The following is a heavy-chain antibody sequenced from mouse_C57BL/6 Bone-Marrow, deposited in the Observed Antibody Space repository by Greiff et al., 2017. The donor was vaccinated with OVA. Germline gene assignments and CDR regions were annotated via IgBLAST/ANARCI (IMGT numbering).Heavy chain of an antibody. CDR2: INPGSGGT. CDR3: ARSRAFTTVVGGFDY. D-gene: IGHD1-1*01. J-gene: IGHJ2*01. Sequence: VQPQQSGAELVRPGTSVKVSCKASGYAFTNYLIEWVKQRPGQGLEWIGVINPGSGGTNYNEKFKGKATLTADKSSSTAYMQLSSLTSEDSAVYFCARSRAFTTVVGGFDYWGQGTTLTVSS. V-gene: IGHV1-54*01. CDR1: GYAFTNYL.